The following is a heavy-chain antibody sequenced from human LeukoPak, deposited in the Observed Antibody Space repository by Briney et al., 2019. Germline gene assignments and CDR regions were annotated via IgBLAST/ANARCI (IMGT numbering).Heavy chain of an antibody. CDR3: ARDGVVATKNYYYYYMDV. CDR1: GGTFSSYA. CDR2: IIPIFGTA. J-gene: IGHJ6*03. D-gene: IGHD5-12*01. V-gene: IGHV1-69*06. Sequence: ASVKVSCKASGGTFSSYAISWVRQAPGQGLEWMGGIIPIFGTANYAQKFQGRVTITADKSTSTAYMELSSLRSEDTAVYYCARDGVVATKNYYYYYMDVWGKGTTVTVSS.